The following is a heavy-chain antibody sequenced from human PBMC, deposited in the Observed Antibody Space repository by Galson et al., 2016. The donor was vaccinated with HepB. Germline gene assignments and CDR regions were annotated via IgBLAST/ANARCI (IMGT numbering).Heavy chain of an antibody. D-gene: IGHD3-10*01. CDR3: ARVVAYYYDSGSYYYFDY. J-gene: IGHJ4*02. Sequence: SVKVSCKASGYTFTSYYMHWVRRAPGQGLEWMGIINPSGGSTSYAQKFQGRVNMTRDTSTSTVYMELSSLRSEDTAVYYCARVVAYYYDSGSYYYFDYWGQGTLVTVSS. CDR1: GYTFTSYY. CDR2: INPSGGST. V-gene: IGHV1-46*01.